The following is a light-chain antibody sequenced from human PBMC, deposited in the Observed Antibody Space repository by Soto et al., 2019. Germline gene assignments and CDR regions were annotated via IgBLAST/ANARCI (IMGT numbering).Light chain of an antibody. CDR1: QSVDSNY. V-gene: IGKV3-20*01. J-gene: IGKJ5*01. CDR3: QQYGSSFIT. Sequence: IVLTQSPGTLSLSPGERATLSCRASQSVDSNYLAWYRQKPGQAPRLLIYAASSRATGIPDRFSGSGSGTDFTLTISRLGPEDFAVYYCQQYGSSFITFGQGTRLEIK. CDR2: AAS.